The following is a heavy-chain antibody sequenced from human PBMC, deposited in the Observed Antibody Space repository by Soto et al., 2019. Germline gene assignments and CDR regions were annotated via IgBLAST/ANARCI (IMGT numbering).Heavy chain of an antibody. CDR2: INPNSGGT. CDR1: GYTFTGYY. J-gene: IGHJ3*02. Sequence: QVQLVQSGAEVKKPGASVKVSCKASGYTFTGYYMHWVRQAPGQGLEWMGWINPNSGGTNYAQKFQGWVTMTRDTSISTAYMELSRLRSDDTAVYYCAREGGGSSGASNAFDIWGQGTMVTVSS. V-gene: IGHV1-2*04. CDR3: AREGGGSSGASNAFDI. D-gene: IGHD6-6*01.